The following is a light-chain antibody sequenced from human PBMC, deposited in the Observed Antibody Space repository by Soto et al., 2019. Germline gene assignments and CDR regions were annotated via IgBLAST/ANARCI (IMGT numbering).Light chain of an antibody. CDR2: AAS. CDR1: QGISSS. V-gene: IGKV1-27*01. Sequence: DIPMTQSPSSLSASVGDRIVITCRASQGISSSLAWYQQKPGKVPKLLMYAASTLQSGVPSRFSGSGSGTDFTLTISSLQPEDVATYYCQKYNSAPLTFGQGTKVELK. CDR3: QKYNSAPLT. J-gene: IGKJ1*01.